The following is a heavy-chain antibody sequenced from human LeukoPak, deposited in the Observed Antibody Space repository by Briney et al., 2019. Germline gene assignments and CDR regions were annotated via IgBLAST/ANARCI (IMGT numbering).Heavy chain of an antibody. V-gene: IGHV3-23*01. CDR3: AKDPNGDYVSAFDT. J-gene: IGHJ3*02. Sequence: GGSLRLSCAASGFTFSAYGVTWVRQAPGKGLEWVSSMGVSGDNVHYADSVKGRFAISRDNSKNTLYLQMNSLRAEDAAVYYCAKDPNGDYVSAFDTWGQGTMVIVSS. CDR2: MGVSGDNV. D-gene: IGHD4-17*01. CDR1: GFTFSAYG.